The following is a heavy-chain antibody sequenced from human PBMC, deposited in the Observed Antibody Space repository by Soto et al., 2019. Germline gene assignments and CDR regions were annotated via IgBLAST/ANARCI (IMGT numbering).Heavy chain of an antibody. V-gene: IGHV1-8*01. J-gene: IGHJ6*02. Sequence: QVQLVQSGAEVKKPGASVKVSCKASGYTFTSYDINWVRQATGQGLEWMGWMNPNSGNTGYAQKFQGRGTMTRNTSISTAYMELSSLRSEDTAVYYCASWGSGWYDYYYGMDVWGQGTTVTVSS. D-gene: IGHD6-19*01. CDR2: MNPNSGNT. CDR3: ASWGSGWYDYYYGMDV. CDR1: GYTFTSYD.